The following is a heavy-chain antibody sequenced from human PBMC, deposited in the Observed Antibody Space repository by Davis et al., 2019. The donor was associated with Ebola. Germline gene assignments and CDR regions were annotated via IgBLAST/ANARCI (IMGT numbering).Heavy chain of an antibody. CDR1: GFTFDDYA. CDR2: ISWNSGSI. D-gene: IGHD3-3*01. J-gene: IGHJ6*02. Sequence: SLKISCAASGFTFDDYAMHWVRQAPGKGLEWVSGISWNSGSIGYADSVKGRFTISRDNTKNSLYLQMNSLRAEDTALYYCAKDADRYYDFWSGYYHYYGMDVWGQGTTVTVSS. CDR3: AKDADRYYDFWSGYYHYYGMDV. V-gene: IGHV3-9*01.